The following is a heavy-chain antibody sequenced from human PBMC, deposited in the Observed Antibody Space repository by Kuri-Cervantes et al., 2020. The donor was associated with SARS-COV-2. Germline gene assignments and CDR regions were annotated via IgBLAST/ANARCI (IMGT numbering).Heavy chain of an antibody. CDR2: ISYDGSNK. D-gene: IGHD3-22*01. Sequence: GESLKISCAASGFTFSSYGMHWVRQAPVKGLEWVAVISYDGSNKYYADSVKGRFTISRDNSKNTLYLQMNSLRAEDTAVYYCAKDLGGYVGYWGQGTLVTVSS. CDR1: GFTFSSYG. J-gene: IGHJ4*02. CDR3: AKDLGGYVGY. V-gene: IGHV3-30*18.